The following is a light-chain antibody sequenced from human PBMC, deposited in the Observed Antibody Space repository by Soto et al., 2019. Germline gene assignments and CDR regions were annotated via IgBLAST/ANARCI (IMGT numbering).Light chain of an antibody. CDR2: GAS. CDR1: QSLSNN. V-gene: IGKV3-15*01. J-gene: IGKJ4*01. Sequence: EVVMTQSPATLSVSPGERATLSCGASQSLSNNLAWYQQKPAQAPRLLIYGASTRATGIPARFSGSGSGTEFTLTISSLQSEDFAVYYCQQYNNWPSTFGGGTKVEIK. CDR3: QQYNNWPST.